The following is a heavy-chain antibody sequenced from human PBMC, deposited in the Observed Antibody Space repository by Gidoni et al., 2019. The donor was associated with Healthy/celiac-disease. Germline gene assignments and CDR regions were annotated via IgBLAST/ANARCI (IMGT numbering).Heavy chain of an antibody. J-gene: IGHJ4*02. CDR2: IRGSGGSK. CDR3: AKSNYDILTGYYNLYFDY. V-gene: IGHV3-23*01. Sequence: EVQLLESGGGLVQPGVSLRLSCAASGFTFSSYAMSWVRQAPGKGLEWVSAIRGSGGSKYYADSVKGRFTISRDNSKNTLYLQMNSLRAEDTAVYYCAKSNYDILTGYYNLYFDYWGQGTLVTVSS. D-gene: IGHD3-9*01. CDR1: GFTFSSYA.